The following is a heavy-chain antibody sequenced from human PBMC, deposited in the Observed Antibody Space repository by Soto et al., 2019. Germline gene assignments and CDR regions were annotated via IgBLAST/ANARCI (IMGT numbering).Heavy chain of an antibody. Sequence: ASVKVSCKASGYTFTSYDINWVRQATGQGLEWMGWMSPNSGNTGYAQKFQGRVTMTRNTSISTAYMELSSLRSEDTAVYYCARDTVHCGGDCYSDAFDIWGQGTMVTVSS. J-gene: IGHJ3*02. CDR2: MSPNSGNT. CDR3: ARDTVHCGGDCYSDAFDI. D-gene: IGHD2-21*01. CDR1: GYTFTSYD. V-gene: IGHV1-8*01.